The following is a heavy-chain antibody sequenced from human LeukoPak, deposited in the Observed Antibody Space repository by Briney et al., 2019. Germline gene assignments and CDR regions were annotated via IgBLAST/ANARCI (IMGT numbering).Heavy chain of an antibody. Sequence: KPSETLSPTCSVSGGSIGSSFWNWLRLSPGKGLEWIGYISYSGRTNYSPSLKSRVTISIGTSKNQLSLTLSSVTAADTALYYCARDRSGTYYTFDVWGQGTMVTVSA. J-gene: IGHJ3*01. CDR2: ISYSGRT. CDR3: ARDRSGTYYTFDV. D-gene: IGHD1-26*01. CDR1: GGSIGSSF. V-gene: IGHV4-59*13.